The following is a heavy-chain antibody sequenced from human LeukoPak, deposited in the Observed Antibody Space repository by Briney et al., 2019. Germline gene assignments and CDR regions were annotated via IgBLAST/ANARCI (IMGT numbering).Heavy chain of an antibody. V-gene: IGHV3-23*01. CDR1: GFTFSSYA. D-gene: IGHD3-22*01. J-gene: IGHJ4*02. CDR2: ISGSGGST. CDR3: AKVHLHEYYYDSSGYLSY. Sequence: PGGSLRLSCAASGFTFSSYAMSWVRQAPGKGLEWVSAISGSGGSTYYADSVKGRFTISRDNSKNTLYLQMNSLRAEDTAVYYCAKVHLHEYYYDSSGYLSYWGQGTLVTVSS.